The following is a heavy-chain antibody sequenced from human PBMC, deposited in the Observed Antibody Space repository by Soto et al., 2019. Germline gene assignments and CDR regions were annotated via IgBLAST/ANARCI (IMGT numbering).Heavy chain of an antibody. J-gene: IGHJ6*02. V-gene: IGHV3-74*01. CDR2: INSDGSSA. CDR3: VRDTRPAGRRGIYYHYGMDV. D-gene: IGHD6-13*01. CDR1: GFTFRNFW. Sequence: PGGSLRLSCAAAGFTFRNFWMHWVRQGPGKGLVWVSGINSDGSSATYADSVKGRFTISRDNAKNTVYLQMNSLRAEDTALYYCVRDTRPAGRRGIYYHYGMDVWGQGTTVTVS.